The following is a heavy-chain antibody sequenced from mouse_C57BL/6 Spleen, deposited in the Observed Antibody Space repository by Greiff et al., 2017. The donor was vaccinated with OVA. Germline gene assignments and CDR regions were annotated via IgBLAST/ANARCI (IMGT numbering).Heavy chain of an antibody. J-gene: IGHJ4*01. CDR3: ARSYYYGSSYDPMDY. CDR1: GYSFTDYN. Sequence: EVKLQQSGPELVKPGASVKISCKASGYSFTDYNMNWVKQSNGKSLEWIGVINPNYGTTSYNQKFKGKATLTVDQSSSTAYMQLNSLSSEDSAVYYCARSYYYGSSYDPMDYWGQGTSVTVSS. V-gene: IGHV1-39*01. D-gene: IGHD1-1*01. CDR2: INPNYGTT.